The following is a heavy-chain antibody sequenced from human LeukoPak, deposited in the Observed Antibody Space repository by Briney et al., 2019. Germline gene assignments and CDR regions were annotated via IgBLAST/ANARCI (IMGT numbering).Heavy chain of an antibody. CDR1: GYSFTSYW. J-gene: IGHJ6*03. V-gene: IGHV5-51*01. D-gene: IGHD3-10*01. CDR2: IYPGDSDT. CDR3: ARLPITMVRGVIRGDWYYMDV. Sequence: GESLKISCKGSGYSFTSYWIGWVRQMPGKGLEWMGIIYPGDSDTRYSPSFQGQVTISADKSISTAYLQWSSLKAADTAMYYCARLPITMVRGVIRGDWYYMDVWGKGTTVTVSS.